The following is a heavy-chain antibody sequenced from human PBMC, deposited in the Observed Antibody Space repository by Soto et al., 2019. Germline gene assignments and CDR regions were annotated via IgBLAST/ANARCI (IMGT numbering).Heavy chain of an antibody. J-gene: IGHJ4*02. CDR3: AKDLSVVVSSTGDYFDY. D-gene: IGHD2-21*01. CDR2: ISGSGGST. CDR1: GFTFSSYA. Sequence: EVQLLESGGGLVQPGGSLRLSCAASGFTFSSYAMSWVRQAPGKGLEWVPAISGSGGSTYYADSVKGRFTISRDNSKNTLYLQMNSLRAEDTAVYYCAKDLSVVVSSTGDYFDYWGQGTLVTVSS. V-gene: IGHV3-23*01.